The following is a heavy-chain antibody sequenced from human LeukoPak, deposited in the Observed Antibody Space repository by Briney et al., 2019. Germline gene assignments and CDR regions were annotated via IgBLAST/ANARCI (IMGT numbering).Heavy chain of an antibody. CDR3: AREGIAVAGTALNSAFDI. J-gene: IGHJ3*02. CDR1: GGTFSSYA. V-gene: IGHV1-69*05. CDR2: IIPIFGTA. D-gene: IGHD6-19*01. Sequence: ASVKVSCKASGGTFSSYAISWVRQAPGQGLEWMGRIIPIFGTANYAQKFQGRVTITTDESTSIAYMELSSLRSEDTAVYYCAREGIAVAGTALNSAFDIWGQGTMVTVSS.